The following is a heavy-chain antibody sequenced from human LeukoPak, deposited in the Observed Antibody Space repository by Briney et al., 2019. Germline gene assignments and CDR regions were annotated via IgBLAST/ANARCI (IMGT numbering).Heavy chain of an antibody. V-gene: IGHV3-30-3*01. D-gene: IGHD3-3*01. CDR1: GFTFSSYA. J-gene: IGHJ4*02. CDR2: ISYDGSNK. CDR3: ARDRTYYDFWSVPEGWEFDY. Sequence: PGGSLRLSCAASGFTFSSYAMHWVRQAPGKGLEWVAVISYDGSNKYYADSVKGRFTISRDNSKNTLYLQMNSLRAEDTAVYYCARDRTYYDFWSVPEGWEFDYWGQGTLVTVSS.